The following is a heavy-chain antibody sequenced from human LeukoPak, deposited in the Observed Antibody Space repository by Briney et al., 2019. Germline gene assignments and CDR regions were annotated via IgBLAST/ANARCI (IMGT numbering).Heavy chain of an antibody. CDR3: VSVKGESGDYDRSHFDY. CDR2: IIPLIGAI. D-gene: IGHD3-22*01. CDR1: GYTFTSYG. J-gene: IGHJ4*02. V-gene: IGHV1-69*13. Sequence: SVKVSCKASGYTFTSYGISWVRQAPGQGLEWVGGIIPLIGAIKFAQKFQGRVTLSADESTSTAYMDLKKLRSEDTGVYYCVSVKGESGDYDRSHFDYWGQGTLVTVSS.